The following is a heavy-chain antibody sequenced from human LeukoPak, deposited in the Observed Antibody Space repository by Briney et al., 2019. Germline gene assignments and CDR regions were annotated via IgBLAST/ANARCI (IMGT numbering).Heavy chain of an antibody. Sequence: GGSLRLSCAASGFTFSSYGMHWVRQAPGKGLEWVAFIRYDGSNKYYADSVKGRFTISRDNSKNTLYLQMNSLRAEDTAVYYCATLSRIMIVSNWFDPWGQGTLVTVSS. CDR3: ATLSRIMIVSNWFDP. V-gene: IGHV3-30*02. D-gene: IGHD3-22*01. J-gene: IGHJ5*02. CDR1: GFTFSSYG. CDR2: IRYDGSNK.